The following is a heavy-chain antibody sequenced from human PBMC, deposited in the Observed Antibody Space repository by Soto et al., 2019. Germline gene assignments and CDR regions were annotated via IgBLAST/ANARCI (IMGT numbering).Heavy chain of an antibody. V-gene: IGHV3-23*01. J-gene: IGHJ3*02. D-gene: IGHD3-10*01. CDR2: ISGSGGST. CDR1: GFTFSSYA. CDR3: AKVGSAGSYYLAAFDI. Sequence: GGSLRLSCAASGFTFSSYAMSWVRQAPGKGLEWVSAISGSGGSTYYADSVKGRFTISRDNSKNTLYLQMNSLRAEDTAVYYCAKVGSAGSYYLAAFDIWGQGTMVTVSS.